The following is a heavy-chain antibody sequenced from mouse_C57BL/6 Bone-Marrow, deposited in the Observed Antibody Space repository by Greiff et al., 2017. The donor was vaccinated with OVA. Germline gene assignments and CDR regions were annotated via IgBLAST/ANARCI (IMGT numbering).Heavy chain of an antibody. Sequence: QVQLKQPGAELVRPGSSVKLSCKASGYTFTSYWMHWVKQRPIQGLEWIGNIDPSDSETHYNQKFKDKATLTVDKSSSTAYMQLSSLTSEDSAVYYCARGRIYDGYPWFAYWGQGTLVTVSA. CDR3: ARGRIYDGYPWFAY. CDR2: IDPSDSET. V-gene: IGHV1-52*01. CDR1: GYTFTSYW. D-gene: IGHD2-3*01. J-gene: IGHJ3*01.